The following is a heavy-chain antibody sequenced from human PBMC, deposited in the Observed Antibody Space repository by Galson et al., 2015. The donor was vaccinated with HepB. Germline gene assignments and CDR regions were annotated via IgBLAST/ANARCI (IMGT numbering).Heavy chain of an antibody. CDR3: TRHAGYNWNEDYYYYGLDV. Sequence: QSGAEVKKPGESLRISCKGSGYSFTNYWIGWVRQMPGKGLEWMGIIYPGDSETRYSPSFRGQVTISADKSLSTAYLQWSSLKASNTAMYYCTRHAGYNWNEDYYYYGLDVWGRGTTVTVSS. V-gene: IGHV5-51*01. CDR1: GYSFTNYW. J-gene: IGHJ6*02. CDR2: IYPGDSET. D-gene: IGHD1-20*01.